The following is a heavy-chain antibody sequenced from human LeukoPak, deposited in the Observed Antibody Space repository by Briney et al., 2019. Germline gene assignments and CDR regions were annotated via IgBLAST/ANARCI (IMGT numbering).Heavy chain of an antibody. CDR1: GYSISSGYY. D-gene: IGHD4-17*01. CDR2: IYHSGST. V-gene: IGHV4-38-2*02. CDR3: ARTVTTAQYYMDV. Sequence: PSQTLSLTCTVSGYSISSGYYWGWIRQPPGKGLEWIGSIYHSGSTYYNPSLKSRVTISVDTSKNQFSLKLSSVTAADTAVYYCARTVTTAQYYMDVWGKGTTVTVSS. J-gene: IGHJ6*03.